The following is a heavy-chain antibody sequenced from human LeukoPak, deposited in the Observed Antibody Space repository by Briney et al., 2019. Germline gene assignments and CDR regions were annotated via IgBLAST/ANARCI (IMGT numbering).Heavy chain of an antibody. Sequence: SETLSLTCTVSGGSISSSSYYWGWIRQPPGKGLEWIGSIYYSGSTYYNPSLKSRVTISVDTSKSHFSLRLSSVTAADTALYYCARVTIKNSGTYWGSYNYYNGLDVWGQGTTVTVSS. J-gene: IGHJ6*02. CDR1: GGSISSSSYY. D-gene: IGHD3-22*01. V-gene: IGHV4-39*02. CDR3: ARVTIKNSGTYWGSYNYYNGLDV. CDR2: IYYSGST.